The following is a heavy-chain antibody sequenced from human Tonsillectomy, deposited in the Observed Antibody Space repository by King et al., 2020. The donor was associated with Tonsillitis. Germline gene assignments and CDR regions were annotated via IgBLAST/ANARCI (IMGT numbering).Heavy chain of an antibody. CDR1: GGSISSSSYY. D-gene: IGHD2-21*02. V-gene: IGHV4-39*01. Sequence: QLQESGPGLVKPSETLSLTCTVSGGSISSSSYYWGWIRQPPGKGLEWIGSMYYSGSTYYNPPLKSRVTISVDKSKNQFSLKMSAGTAADTAVYYCASGVGDCHNYFDYWGQGTLVTVSS. CDR2: MYYSGST. CDR3: ASGVGDCHNYFDY. J-gene: IGHJ4*02.